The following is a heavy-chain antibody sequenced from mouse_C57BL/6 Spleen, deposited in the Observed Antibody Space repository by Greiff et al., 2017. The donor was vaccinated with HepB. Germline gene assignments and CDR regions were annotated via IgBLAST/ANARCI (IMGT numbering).Heavy chain of an antibody. CDR1: GFTFSDYY. J-gene: IGHJ3*01. Sequence: EVKVVESEGGLVQPGSSMKLSCTASGFTFSDYYMAWVRQVPEKGLEWVANINYDGSSTYYLDSLKGRFIISRDNAKNILYLQMNSLKSEDTATYYCAREGPYYGSPFAYWGQGTLVTVSA. CDR2: INYDGSST. CDR3: AREGPYYGSPFAY. D-gene: IGHD1-1*01. V-gene: IGHV5-16*01.